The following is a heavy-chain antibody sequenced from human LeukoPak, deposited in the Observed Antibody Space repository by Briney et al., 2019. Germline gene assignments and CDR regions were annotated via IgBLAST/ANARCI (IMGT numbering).Heavy chain of an antibody. V-gene: IGHV4-4*02. D-gene: IGHD3-22*01. CDR2: IYHSGST. J-gene: IGHJ4*02. CDR3: ASEPRYYYDSSGS. CDR1: GGSISSSNW. Sequence: SGTLSLTCAVFGGSISSSNWWSWVRQPPGKGLEWIGEIYHSGSTNYNPSLKSRVTISVDKSKNQFSLKLSSVTAADTAVYYCASEPRYYYDSSGSWGQGTLVTVSS.